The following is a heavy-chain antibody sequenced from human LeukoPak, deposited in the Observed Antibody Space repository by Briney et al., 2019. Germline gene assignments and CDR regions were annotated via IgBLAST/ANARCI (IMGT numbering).Heavy chain of an antibody. V-gene: IGHV4-34*01. CDR2: INHSGST. CDR1: GGSFSGYY. CDR3: ARGIVVVPAAFNWFDP. Sequence: SETLSLTCAVYGGSFSGYYWSWIRQPPGKGLEWIGEINHSGSTNYNPSLKSRVTISVDTSKNQFSLELSSVTAADTAVYYCARGIVVVPAAFNWFDPWGQGTLVTVSS. J-gene: IGHJ5*02. D-gene: IGHD2-2*01.